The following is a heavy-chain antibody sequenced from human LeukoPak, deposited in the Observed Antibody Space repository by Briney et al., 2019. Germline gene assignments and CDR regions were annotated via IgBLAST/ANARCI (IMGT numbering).Heavy chain of an antibody. D-gene: IGHD5-24*01. V-gene: IGHV3-23*01. CDR2: VLGSGTRT. J-gene: IGHJ4*02. CDR3: AKDQVAGDGFLLFDY. Sequence: AGGSLRLSCAASGFTFSTFGMGWVRQAPGKGLEWVSNVLGSGTRTWYADSVKGRFTISRDNSKNTVYLQMNSLRAEDTAMYYCAKDQVAGDGFLLFDYWGQGTLVTVSS. CDR1: GFTFSTFG.